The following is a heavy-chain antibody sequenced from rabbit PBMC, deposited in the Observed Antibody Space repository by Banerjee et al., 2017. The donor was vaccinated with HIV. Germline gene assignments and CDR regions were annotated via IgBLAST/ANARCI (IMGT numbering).Heavy chain of an antibody. CDR2: IYTGQGNA. D-gene: IGHD6-1*01. V-gene: IGHV1S45*01. CDR1: GFDVSSYY. J-gene: IGHJ4*01. CDR3: AREGASYAGYAYGLNL. Sequence: QEQLKETGGGLVQPGGSLTLSCKASGFDVSSYYMSWVRQAPGKGLEWIAIIYTGQGNADYASWVNGRFTISKTSSTTVTLQMTSLTAADTATYFCAREGASYAGYAYGLNLWGQGTLVTVS.